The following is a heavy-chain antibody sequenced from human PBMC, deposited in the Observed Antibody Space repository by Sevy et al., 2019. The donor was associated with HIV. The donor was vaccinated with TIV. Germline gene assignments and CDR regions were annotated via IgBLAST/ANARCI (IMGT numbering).Heavy chain of an antibody. CDR3: ARDLFQYYYDSSGYY. D-gene: IGHD3-22*01. Sequence: GESLKISCAASGFTFSSYSMNWVRQAPGKGLEWVSSISSSSSYIYYADSVKGRFTISRDNAKNSLYLQMNSLRAEDTAVYYCARDLFQYYYDSSGYYWGQGTLVTVSS. J-gene: IGHJ4*02. CDR1: GFTFSSYS. V-gene: IGHV3-21*01. CDR2: ISSSSSYI.